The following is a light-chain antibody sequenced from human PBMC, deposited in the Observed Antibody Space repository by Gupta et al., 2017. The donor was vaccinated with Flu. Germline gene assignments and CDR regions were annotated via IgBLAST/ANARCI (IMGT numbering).Light chain of an antibody. CDR2: GSN. CDR3: AAWDDSLNGHYV. CDR1: SSNIGSNA. V-gene: IGLV1-44*01. Sequence: QSVLAQPPSSSGTPGQRVTITCSGSSSNIGSNAVNWYQQVPGTSPKILIYGSNQRPSGVPDRFAGPKSGTSASLAIRGLQSEDEADYYCAAWDDSLNGHYVFGTGTKVTVL. J-gene: IGLJ1*01.